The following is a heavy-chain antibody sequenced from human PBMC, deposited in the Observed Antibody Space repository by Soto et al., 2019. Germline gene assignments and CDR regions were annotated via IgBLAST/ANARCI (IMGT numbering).Heavy chain of an antibody. CDR1: GFTFSSYA. D-gene: IGHD6-19*01. Sequence: EVQLVESGGGLVQPGGSLRLSCAASGFTFSSYAMSWVRQAAGKGLEWVSVISGSGGSTYYADSVKGRFTISRDNSKNTLLLQMNSLRAEDTAVYYCAKSYTSGWHSFDYWGQATLVTVSS. CDR2: ISGSGGST. V-gene: IGHV3-23*04. CDR3: AKSYTSGWHSFDY. J-gene: IGHJ4*02.